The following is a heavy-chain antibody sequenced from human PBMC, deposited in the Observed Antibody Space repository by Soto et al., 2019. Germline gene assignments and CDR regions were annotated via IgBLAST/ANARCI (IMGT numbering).Heavy chain of an antibody. CDR2: IHYSGST. CDR1: GGSISSGGYY. V-gene: IGHV4-31*08. CDR3: TVHGLLRGYDGVFDY. D-gene: IGHD1-1*01. J-gene: IGHJ4*01. Sequence: SETLSLTCTVSGGSISSGGYYWSWIRQHPGKGLEWIGYIHYSGSTYYNPSLKSRVTISVDTSKNQFSLKLSSVTAADTAVYYCTVHGLLRGYDGVFDYWGQGTLVTVSS.